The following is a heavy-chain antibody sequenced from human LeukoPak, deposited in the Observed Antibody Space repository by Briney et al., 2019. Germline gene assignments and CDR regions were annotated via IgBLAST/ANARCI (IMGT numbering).Heavy chain of an antibody. Sequence: GSLRLSCSASGLGRSFKETWMKWVRRAPGKGLEWIGRIKGKPDGGAIDYIAPVRGRFSISRDDSKNLVFLQMDSLKIEDTAVYYCTTDPRYWGQGTMVTVSS. CDR1: GLGRSFKETW. CDR3: TTDPRY. V-gene: IGHV3-15*01. J-gene: IGHJ4*02. CDR2: IKGKPDGGAI.